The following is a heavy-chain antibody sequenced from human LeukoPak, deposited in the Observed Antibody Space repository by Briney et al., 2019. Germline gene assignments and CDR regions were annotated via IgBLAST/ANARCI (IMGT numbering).Heavy chain of an antibody. Sequence: GGSLRLSCAASGFTFSDDPMNWVRQAPGKGLEWVSFIYTGGSTDYADSVKGRFTISRDNSKNTLSLQLSNLRAEDTAVYYCARGGSNWSIDYWGQGTLVTVSS. CDR2: IYTGGST. CDR1: GFTFSDDP. CDR3: ARGGSNWSIDY. D-gene: IGHD6-13*01. J-gene: IGHJ4*02. V-gene: IGHV3-53*01.